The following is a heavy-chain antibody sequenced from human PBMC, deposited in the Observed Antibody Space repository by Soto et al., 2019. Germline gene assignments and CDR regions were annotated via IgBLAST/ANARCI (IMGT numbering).Heavy chain of an antibody. Sequence: GGSLRLSCAASGFTFSSYAMGWVRQGPGKGLEWVAVVSIGGSTHYADSVRGRFTISRDNSKNTLSLQMNSLTAEDTAVNFCAKRRGAGGHFDYWGQGALVTVSS. D-gene: IGHD2-15*01. CDR3: AKRRGAGGHFDY. V-gene: IGHV3-23*01. CDR2: VSIGGST. CDR1: GFTFSSYA. J-gene: IGHJ4*02.